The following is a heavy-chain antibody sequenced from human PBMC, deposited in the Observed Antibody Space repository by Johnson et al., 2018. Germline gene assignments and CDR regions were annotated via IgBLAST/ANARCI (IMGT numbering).Heavy chain of an antibody. CDR1: GFTFSSYG. CDR2: IWYDGSNK. V-gene: IGHV3-33*06. Sequence: VQLLESGGGVVQPGRSLRLSCAASGFTFSSYGMHWVRQAPGKGLEWVAVIWYDGSNKYYADSVKGRFTISRDNSKNTLFLQMNSLKAEETAEYYCAKEASLWFGESGDSFDIWGQGTMVTVSS. CDR3: AKEASLWFGESGDSFDI. J-gene: IGHJ3*02. D-gene: IGHD3-10*01.